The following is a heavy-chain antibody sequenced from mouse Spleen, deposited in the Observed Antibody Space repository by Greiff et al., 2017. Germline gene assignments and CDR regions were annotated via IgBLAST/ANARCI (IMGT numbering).Heavy chain of an antibody. Sequence: EVQLVESGGGLVKLGGSLKLSCAASGFTFSSYAMSWVRQTPEKRLEWVATISSGGGNTYYPDSVKGRFTISRDNAKNTLYLQMSSLKSEDTAMYYCARQLRDWFAYWGQGTLVTVSA. D-gene: IGHD1-1*01. V-gene: IGHV5-9-3*01. J-gene: IGHJ3*01. CDR3: ARQLRDWFAY. CDR1: GFTFSSYA. CDR2: ISSGGGNT.